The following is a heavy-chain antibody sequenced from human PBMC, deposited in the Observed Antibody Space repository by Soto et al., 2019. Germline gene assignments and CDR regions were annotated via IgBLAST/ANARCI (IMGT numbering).Heavy chain of an antibody. CDR1: GGSISSSSYY. V-gene: IGHV4-39*01. CDR3: ARLFVGIAARFAFDI. D-gene: IGHD6-6*01. CDR2: IYYSGST. J-gene: IGHJ3*02. Sequence: QLQLQESGPGLVKPSETLSLTCTVSGGSISSSSYYWGWIRQPPGKGLEWIGSIYYSGSTHYNPSLKSRVTISVDTSKNQFSLKLSSVTAADTAVYYCARLFVGIAARFAFDIWGQGTMVTVSS.